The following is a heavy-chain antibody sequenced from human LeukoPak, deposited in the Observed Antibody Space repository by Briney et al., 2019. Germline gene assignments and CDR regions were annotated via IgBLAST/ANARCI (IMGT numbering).Heavy chain of an antibody. CDR2: IYHSGTT. J-gene: IGHJ4*02. CDR1: DGSISSYC. V-gene: IGHV4-59*12. Sequence: SETLSPTCTVSDGSISSYCWSWIRQPPGKGLEYIGYIYHSGTTNYNPSLKSRVTMSVDTSKNQFSLKLSSVTAADTAVYYCATLSYYGSTYYFDYWGQGTLVTVSS. D-gene: IGHD3-10*01. CDR3: ATLSYYGSTYYFDY.